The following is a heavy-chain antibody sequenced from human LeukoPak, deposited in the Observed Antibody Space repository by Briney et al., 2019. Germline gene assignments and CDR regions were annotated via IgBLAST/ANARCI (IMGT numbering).Heavy chain of an antibody. CDR3: ATSVALYCSGGSCYSGLNYFDY. D-gene: IGHD2-15*01. V-gene: IGHV1-2*02. Sequence: ASVKVSCKASGYTFTGYYMHWVRQAPGQGLEWMGWINPNSGGTNYAQKFQGRVTMTRDTSISTAYMGLSRLRSDDTAVYYCATSVALYCSGGSCYSGLNYFDYWGQGTLVTVSS. CDR2: INPNSGGT. J-gene: IGHJ4*02. CDR1: GYTFTGYY.